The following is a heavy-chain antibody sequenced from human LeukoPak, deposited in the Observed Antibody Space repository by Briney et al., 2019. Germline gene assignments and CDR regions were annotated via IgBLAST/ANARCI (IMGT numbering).Heavy chain of an antibody. J-gene: IGHJ4*02. D-gene: IGHD3-9*01. V-gene: IGHV4-34*01. CDR2: IYYSGST. CDR1: GGSFSGYY. CDR3: ARNFDWLLYYFDY. Sequence: SETLSLTCAVYGGSFSGYYWSWVRQPPGKGLEWIGNIYYSGSTYYNPSLKSRVTISVDTSKNQFSLKLSSVTAADTAVYYCARNFDWLLYYFDYWGQGTLVTVSS.